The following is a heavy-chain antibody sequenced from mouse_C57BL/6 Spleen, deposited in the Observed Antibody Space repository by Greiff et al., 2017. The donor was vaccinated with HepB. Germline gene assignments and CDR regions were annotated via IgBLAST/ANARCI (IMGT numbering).Heavy chain of an antibody. CDR2: IWTGGGT. Sequence: VKLVESGPGLVAPSQSLSITCTVSGFSLTSYAISWVRQPPGKGLEWLGVIWTGGGTNYNSALKSRLSISKDNSKSQVFLKMNSLQTDDTARYYCARNSQRSSGYGAMDYWGQGTSVTVSS. CDR1: GFSLTSYA. CDR3: ARNSQRSSGYGAMDY. J-gene: IGHJ4*01. V-gene: IGHV2-9-1*01. D-gene: IGHD3-2*02.